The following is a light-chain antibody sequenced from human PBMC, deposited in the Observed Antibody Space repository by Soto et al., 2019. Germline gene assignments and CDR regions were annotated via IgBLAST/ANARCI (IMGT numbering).Light chain of an antibody. CDR1: QGIDNY. J-gene: IGKJ1*01. Sequence: DIQMTQSPSAMSASVGDRVTITCRASQGIDNYLAWFQQKPGKVPQRLIYAASTLQSGVPSRFSGSGSGTEFTLTISSPQPDDFATYYCQHYNSYSEAFGQGTKVDIK. V-gene: IGKV1-17*03. CDR3: QHYNSYSEA. CDR2: AAS.